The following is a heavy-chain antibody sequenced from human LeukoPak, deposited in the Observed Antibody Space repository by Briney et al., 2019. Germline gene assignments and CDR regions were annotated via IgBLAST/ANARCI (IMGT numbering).Heavy chain of an antibody. V-gene: IGHV3-30*04. Sequence: GGSLRLSCAASGFTFSSYAMHWVRQAPGKGLEWVAVISYDGSNKYYADSVKGRFTISRDNSKNTLYLQMNSLRAEDTAVYYCARGRVATMGFDYWGQGTLVTVSS. CDR1: GFTFSSYA. D-gene: IGHD5-12*01. CDR2: ISYDGSNK. J-gene: IGHJ4*02. CDR3: ARGRVATMGFDY.